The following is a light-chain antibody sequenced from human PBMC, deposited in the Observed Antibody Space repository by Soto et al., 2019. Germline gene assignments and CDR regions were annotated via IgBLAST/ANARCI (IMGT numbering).Light chain of an antibody. CDR3: PHRSSWPID. J-gene: IGKJ5*01. CDR2: DAS. CDR1: QGISSH. Sequence: EIVLTQSPATLSLSPGERATLSCRAGQGISSHVAWYQQKPGQAPRLLIYDASNRTTGIPARFSGSGSGTSFSLTIGSLEPKDFAFYYCPHRSSWPIDFGQGTRLEIK. V-gene: IGKV3-11*01.